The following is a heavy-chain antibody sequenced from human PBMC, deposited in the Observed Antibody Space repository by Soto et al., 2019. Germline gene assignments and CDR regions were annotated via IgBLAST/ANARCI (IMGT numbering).Heavy chain of an antibody. Sequence: ASVKVSCKASGYTFTGYYIHWVRQAPEQGPEWMGEIGPETGATRYAQKFRGRVTMTRDMSITTVYMELNNLSPDDTAVYYCGRGRSGQIVVFYWGQGTPVTVPQ. CDR3: GRGRSGQIVVFY. CDR2: IGPETGAT. V-gene: IGHV1-2*02. J-gene: IGHJ4*02. D-gene: IGHD5-12*01. CDR1: GYTFTGYY.